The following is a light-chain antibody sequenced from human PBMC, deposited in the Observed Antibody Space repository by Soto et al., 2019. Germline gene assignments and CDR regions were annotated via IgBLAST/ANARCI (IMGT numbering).Light chain of an antibody. J-gene: IGKJ1*01. CDR2: AAS. CDR1: QNIATH. Sequence: DIQMTQSPSSLSASVGDRVTITCRASQNIATHLSWYQQKSGKAPNLLIHAASSLQSGVPSRFSGSGSGTDFTLTISSLQPEDFATYYCQQSSSTPHTFGQGTKVEI. CDR3: QQSSSTPHT. V-gene: IGKV1-39*01.